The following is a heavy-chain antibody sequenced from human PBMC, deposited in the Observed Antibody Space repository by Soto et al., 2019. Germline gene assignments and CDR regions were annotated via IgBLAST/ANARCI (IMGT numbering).Heavy chain of an antibody. J-gene: IGHJ4*02. V-gene: IGHV1-3*01. CDR3: ARDSVPAATYVRASFDY. CDR1: GYTFTSYA. Sequence: ASVKVSCKASGYTFTSYAMHWVRQAPGQRLEWMGWINAGNGNTKYSQKFQGRFTIPRDNSKNTLYLQMNSLRAEDTAVYYCARDSVPAATYVRASFDYWGQGTLVTVSS. D-gene: IGHD2-2*01. CDR2: INAGNGNT.